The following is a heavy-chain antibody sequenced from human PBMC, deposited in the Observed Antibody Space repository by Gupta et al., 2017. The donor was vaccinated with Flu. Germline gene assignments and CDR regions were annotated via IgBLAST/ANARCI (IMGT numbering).Heavy chain of an antibody. J-gene: IGHJ5*02. CDR1: GFTFSDYY. D-gene: IGHD3-22*01. V-gene: IGHV3-11*05. CDR2: ISSSSKYT. Sequence: QVQLVESGGGLVKPGGSLRRSCAASGFTFSDYYMSWIRQAPGKGLEWVLYISSSSKYTNYAESVKGRFNISRDKAKNLLYLQMNSLGAQDTAVDYCGSSLADRCGYSNWVEPWGQGTLVTVSS. CDR3: GSSLADRCGYSNWVEP.